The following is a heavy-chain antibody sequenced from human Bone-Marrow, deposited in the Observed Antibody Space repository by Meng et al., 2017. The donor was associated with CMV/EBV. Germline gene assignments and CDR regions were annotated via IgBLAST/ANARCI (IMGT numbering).Heavy chain of an antibody. D-gene: IGHD5-24*01. V-gene: IGHV1-69*05. J-gene: IGHJ4*02. CDR1: GGTFSSYA. Sequence: SVNVSCKASGGTFSSYAISWVRQAPGQGLEWMGGIIPIFGTANYAQKFQGRVTITTDESTSTAYMELSSLRSEDTAVYYCARGNRVEMATIMRPGPYYFDYWGQGTLVTVSS. CDR3: ARGNRVEMATIMRPGPYYFDY. CDR2: IIPIFGTA.